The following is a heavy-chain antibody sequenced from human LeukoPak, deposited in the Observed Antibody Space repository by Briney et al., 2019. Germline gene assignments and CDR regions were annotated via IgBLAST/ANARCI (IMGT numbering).Heavy chain of an antibody. V-gene: IGHV3-23*01. D-gene: IGHD3-3*01. CDR1: GFTFSRYA. Sequence: PGGSLRLSCAASGFTFSRYAMSWVRQAPGKGLEWVSAISGSGGSTYYADSVKGRFTISRDNSKNTLYLQMNSLRAEDTAVYYCAKGGYDFWSGYDRWYFDYWGQGTLVTVSS. CDR3: AKGGYDFWSGYDRWYFDY. J-gene: IGHJ4*02. CDR2: ISGSGGST.